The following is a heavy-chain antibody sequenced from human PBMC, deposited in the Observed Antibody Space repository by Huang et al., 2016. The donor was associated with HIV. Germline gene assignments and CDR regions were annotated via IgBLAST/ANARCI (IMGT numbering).Heavy chain of an antibody. J-gene: IGHJ3*01. V-gene: IGHV3-21*06. CDR2: ITGSSHAI. CDR1: GFGFNTYG. Sequence: EVRLLESGGRLVKPGGSLRLSCVASGFGFNTYGMSWVGQAPLKGLEWIAFITGSSHAIHYADSLKGGFTISRDKTKNTLELEMTILGADDTAIYDCAREIRSTVVTIDAFDVWGQGTVVTVSS. D-gene: IGHD2-21*02. CDR3: AREIRSTVVTIDAFDV.